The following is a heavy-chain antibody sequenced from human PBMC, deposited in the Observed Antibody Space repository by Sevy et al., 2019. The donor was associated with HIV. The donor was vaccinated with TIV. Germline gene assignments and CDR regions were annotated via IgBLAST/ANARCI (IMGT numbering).Heavy chain of an antibody. CDR3: ARVPSLTGTTYYYYGMDV. D-gene: IGHD1-7*01. J-gene: IGHJ6*02. CDR2: INPNSGGT. CDR1: GYTFTGYY. V-gene: IGHV1-2*06. Sequence: VSVKVSCKASGYTFTGYYMHWVRQAPGQGLEWMGRINPNSGGTNYAQKFQGRVTMTRDTSISTAYMELGRLRSDDTAVYYCARVPSLTGTTYYYYGMDVWGQGTTVTVSS.